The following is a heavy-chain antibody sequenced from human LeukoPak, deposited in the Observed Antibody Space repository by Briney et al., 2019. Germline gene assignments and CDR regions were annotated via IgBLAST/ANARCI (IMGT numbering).Heavy chain of an antibody. J-gene: IGHJ3*01. V-gene: IGHV4-59*08. CDR3: ARHQRVDTSGWPDAFDV. CDR1: GGSISSFY. Sequence: SETLSLTCTVSGGSISSFYWSWIRQPPGKGLEWIGYIYYSGSTNYSPSLKSRVTISVDTSRNQFSLTLTSVTAADTAVYYCARHQRVDTSGWPDAFDVWGPGTMVTVSS. CDR2: IYYSGST. D-gene: IGHD6-19*01.